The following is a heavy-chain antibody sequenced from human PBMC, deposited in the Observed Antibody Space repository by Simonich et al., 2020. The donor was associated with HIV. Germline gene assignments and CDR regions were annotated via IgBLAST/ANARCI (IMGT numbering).Heavy chain of an antibody. CDR1: GFTFSSYW. J-gene: IGHJ4*02. V-gene: IGHV3-74*01. D-gene: IGHD2-15*01. CDR3: ARGSEGWYCSGGSCSDKDLNY. Sequence: EVQLVESGGGLVQPGGSLRLSCAAYGFTFSSYWMHWVCQVPGKGLCVVDSIDSDGSRPSYSDSGNGRFTITRDKAKNTLYLQMNSLRVEDTAVYYCARGSEGWYCSGGSCSDKDLNYWGQGTLVTVSS. CDR2: IDSDGSRP.